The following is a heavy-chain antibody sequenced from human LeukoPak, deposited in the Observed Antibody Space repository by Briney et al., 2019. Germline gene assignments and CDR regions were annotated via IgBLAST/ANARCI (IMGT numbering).Heavy chain of an antibody. D-gene: IGHD6-13*01. CDR3: ARDEVISQLADYDASYI. CDR2: ISAYNGNT. CDR1: GYTFTSYG. J-gene: IGHJ3*02. V-gene: IGHV1-18*01. Sequence: VASVKVSCKASGYTFTSYGISWVRQAPGQGLEWMGWISAYNGNTNYAQKLQGRVTMTTDTSTSTAYMELRSLRSDDTAVYYCARDEVISQLADYDASYIWGQGTMVTVSS.